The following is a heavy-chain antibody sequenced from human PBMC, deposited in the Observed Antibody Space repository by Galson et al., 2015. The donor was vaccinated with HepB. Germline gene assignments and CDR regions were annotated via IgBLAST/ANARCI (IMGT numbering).Heavy chain of an antibody. Sequence: SLRLSCAASGFTFSSYAMHWVRQAPGKGLEWVAVISYDGSNKYYADSVKGRFTISRDNSKNTLYLQMNSLRAEDTAVYYCAKARKAGCSSTSCYPFDYWGQGTLVTVSS. V-gene: IGHV3-30*04. CDR3: AKARKAGCSSTSCYPFDY. J-gene: IGHJ4*02. CDR2: ISYDGSNK. CDR1: GFTFSSYA. D-gene: IGHD2-2*01.